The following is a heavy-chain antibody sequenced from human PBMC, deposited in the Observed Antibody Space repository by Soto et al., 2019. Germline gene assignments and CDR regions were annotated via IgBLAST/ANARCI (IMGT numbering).Heavy chain of an antibody. CDR3: ARQAARNYIDS. J-gene: IGHJ4*02. D-gene: IGHD6-6*01. CDR1: GFTFTDYS. Sequence: GGSLRLACAASGFTFTDYSMSWIRQAPGKGLEWLAFIDSRGRTLSYADSVKGRFTISRDNAKNSLYLQMHSLRADDTAVYYCARQAARNYIDSWGQGDVVTVSS. CDR2: IDSRGRTL. V-gene: IGHV3-11*01.